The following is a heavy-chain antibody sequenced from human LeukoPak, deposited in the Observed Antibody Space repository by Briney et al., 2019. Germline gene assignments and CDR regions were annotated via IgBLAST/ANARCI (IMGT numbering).Heavy chain of an antibody. CDR2: IRSKANNYAT. CDR1: GFTFSGSS. D-gene: IGHD3-3*01. Sequence: GSLRLSCAASGFTFSGSSMHWVRQASGKGLEWVGRIRSKANNYATVYVASVKGRFTISRDDSKNTAYLQMNSLKTEDTAVYYCTSTSGADNFWSGNFDWGQGTLVTVSS. CDR3: TSTSGADNFWSGNFD. V-gene: IGHV3-73*01. J-gene: IGHJ4*02.